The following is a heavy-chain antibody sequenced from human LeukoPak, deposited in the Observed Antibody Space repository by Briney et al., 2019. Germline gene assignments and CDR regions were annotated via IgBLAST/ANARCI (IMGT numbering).Heavy chain of an antibody. D-gene: IGHD3-22*01. CDR2: IYSGGST. J-gene: IGHJ4*02. Sequence: GGSLRLSCAASGFTVCSNYMSWVRQAPGKGLEWVSVIYSGGSTYYADSVEGRFTISRDNPKNTLYLQMNSLRAEDTAVYYCARGSGYYDSSGYEGYFDYWGQGTLVTVSS. CDR3: ARGSGYYDSSGYEGYFDY. CDR1: GFTVCSNY. V-gene: IGHV3-53*01.